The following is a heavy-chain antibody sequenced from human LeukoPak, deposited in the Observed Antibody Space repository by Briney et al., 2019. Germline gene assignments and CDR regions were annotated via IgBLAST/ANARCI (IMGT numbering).Heavy chain of an antibody. CDR3: AGLIAARSTYYFDY. CDR1: GGSMSSYY. Sequence: PSETLSLTCTVSGGSMSSYYWSWIRQPPGKGLEWIGYIYTSGSTNYNPSLKSRVTISVDTSKNQFSLKLSSVTAADTAVYYCAGLIAARSTYYFDYWGQGTLVTVSS. V-gene: IGHV4-4*09. D-gene: IGHD6-6*01. J-gene: IGHJ4*02. CDR2: IYTSGST.